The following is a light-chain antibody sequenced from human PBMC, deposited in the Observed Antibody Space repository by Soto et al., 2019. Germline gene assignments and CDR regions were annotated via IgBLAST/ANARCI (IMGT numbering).Light chain of an antibody. J-gene: IGKJ3*01. CDR1: QSISSY. Sequence: DIQMTQSPSSLSASVGDRVTITCRASQSISSYLNWYQQKPGKAPKLLIYAASSLQSGVPSRFSGSGSGTDFTITISSLQPEDVATYYCQQSYSTPIFGPGTKVDIK. V-gene: IGKV1-39*01. CDR3: QQSYSTPI. CDR2: AAS.